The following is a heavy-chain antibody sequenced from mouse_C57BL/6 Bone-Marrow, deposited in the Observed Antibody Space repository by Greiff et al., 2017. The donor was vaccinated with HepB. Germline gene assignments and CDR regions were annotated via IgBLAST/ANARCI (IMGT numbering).Heavy chain of an antibody. D-gene: IGHD1-1*01. Sequence: QVQLKESGAELARPGASVKLSCKASGYTFTSYGISWVKQRTGQGLEWIGEIYPRSGNNYYNEKFKGKATLTADKSSSTAYMELRSLTSEDSAVYFCARDDYYGSRTYFDYWGQGTTLTVSS. J-gene: IGHJ2*01. CDR3: ARDDYYGSRTYFDY. V-gene: IGHV1-81*01. CDR1: GYTFTSYG. CDR2: IYPRSGNN.